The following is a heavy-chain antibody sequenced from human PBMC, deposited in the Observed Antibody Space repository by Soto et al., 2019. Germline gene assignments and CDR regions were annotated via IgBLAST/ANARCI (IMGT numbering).Heavy chain of an antibody. CDR2: IIPIFGTA. Sequence: GASVKVSCKASGGTFSSYAISWVRQAPGQGLEWMGGIIPIFGTANYAQKFQGRVTITADESTSTAYMELSSLRSEDTAVYYCARGGCDRSGGSCYPIYYYYGMDVWGQGTTVTVSS. J-gene: IGHJ6*02. CDR3: ARGGCDRSGGSCYPIYYYYGMDV. D-gene: IGHD2-15*01. V-gene: IGHV1-69*13. CDR1: GGTFSSYA.